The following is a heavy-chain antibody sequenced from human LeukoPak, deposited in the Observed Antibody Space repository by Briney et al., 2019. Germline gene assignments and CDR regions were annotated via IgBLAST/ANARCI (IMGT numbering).Heavy chain of an antibody. CDR2: INAGNGNT. V-gene: IGHV1-3*01. CDR1: GYTFTSYA. D-gene: IGHD3-10*01. CDR3: ARTNYYGSGSYCSPGGYYGMDV. Sequence: ASVKVSCKASGYTFTSYAMHWVRQAPGQRLEWMGWINAGNGNTKYSQKFQGRVTITRDTSASTAYMELSSLRSEDTAVYYCARTNYYGSGSYCSPGGYYGMDVWGKGTTVTVSS. J-gene: IGHJ6*04.